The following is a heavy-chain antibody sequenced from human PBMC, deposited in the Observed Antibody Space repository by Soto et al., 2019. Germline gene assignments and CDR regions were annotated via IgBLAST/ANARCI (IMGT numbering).Heavy chain of an antibody. J-gene: IGHJ6*02. Sequence: PSETLSLTCAVYGGSFSGYYWSWIRQPPGKGLEWIGEINHSGSTNYNPSLKSRVTISVDTSKNQFSLKLSSVTAADTAVYYCAREVVFWGGYYYYGMDVWGQGTTVTVSS. CDR3: AREVVFWGGYYYYGMDV. D-gene: IGHD3-3*01. V-gene: IGHV4-34*01. CDR1: GGSFSGYY. CDR2: INHSGST.